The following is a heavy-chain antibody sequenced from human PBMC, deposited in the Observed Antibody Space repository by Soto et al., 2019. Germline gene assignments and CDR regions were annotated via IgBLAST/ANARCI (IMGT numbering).Heavy chain of an antibody. Sequence: SETLSLTCAISGYSINSGYYWGWIRQPPGKGLEWLGSIHHRGSTYYNPSLKSRVTISLDTSKNQFSLRLTSVTAADTTVFYCARGLGANDGYYFDYWGQGALVTVSS. CDR3: ARGLGANDGYYFDY. V-gene: IGHV4-38-2*01. CDR1: GYSINSGYY. CDR2: IHHRGST. D-gene: IGHD1-26*01. J-gene: IGHJ4*02.